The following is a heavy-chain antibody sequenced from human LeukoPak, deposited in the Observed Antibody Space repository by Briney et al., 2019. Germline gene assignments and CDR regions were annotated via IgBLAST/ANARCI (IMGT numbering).Heavy chain of an antibody. CDR2: VYYSGTT. CDR3: ARGRPTVYGSVSYYMDV. D-gene: IGHD3-10*01. Sequence: SETLSLTCAVYGGSFSGYYWSWIRQPPGKGLEWIGYVYYSGTTNYNPSLKSRVTISIDTSKNQFSLKLTSVTAADTAVYYCARGRPTVYGSVSYYMDVWGKGTTVTVSS. V-gene: IGHV4-59*01. CDR1: GGSFSGYY. J-gene: IGHJ6*03.